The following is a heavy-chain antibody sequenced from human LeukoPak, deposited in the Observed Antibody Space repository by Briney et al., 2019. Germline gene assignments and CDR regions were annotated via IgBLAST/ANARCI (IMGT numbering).Heavy chain of an antibody. CDR2: IYTSGTT. CDR3: ARGGWELGAFTFDS. J-gene: IGHJ4*02. Sequence: SETLSLTCTVSGGSLSPFYWSWIRQPAGKGLEWIGRIYTSGTTNYNPSLRSRVTMSVDTSKNQFSLKLSSVTAADTAVYYCARGGWELGAFTFDSWGQGTLVTVSS. CDR1: GGSLSPFY. D-gene: IGHD7-27*01. V-gene: IGHV4-4*07.